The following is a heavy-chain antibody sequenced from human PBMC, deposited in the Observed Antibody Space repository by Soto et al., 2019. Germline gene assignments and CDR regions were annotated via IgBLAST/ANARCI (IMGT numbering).Heavy chain of an antibody. CDR2: INPNTGGT. V-gene: IGHV1-2*02. Sequence: VASVKVSCKASGYTFTSYGISWVRQAPGHGLEWMGWINPNTGGTNYAQKFQGRVTVTRDTSITTAYMELSRLRSDDTAVYYCARDFSSSADGFDYWGQGTLVTVSS. J-gene: IGHJ4*02. CDR3: ARDFSSSADGFDY. CDR1: GYTFTSYG. D-gene: IGHD6-6*01.